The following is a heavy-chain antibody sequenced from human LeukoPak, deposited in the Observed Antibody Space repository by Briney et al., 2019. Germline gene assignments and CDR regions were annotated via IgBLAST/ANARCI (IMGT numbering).Heavy chain of an antibody. CDR1: GFTFSSYG. D-gene: IGHD5-18*01. V-gene: IGHV3-30*18. Sequence: PSGGSLRLSCAASGFTFSSYGMHWVRQAPGKGLEWVAVISYDGSNKYYADSVKGRFTISRDNSKNTLYLQMNSLRAEDTAVYYCAKAATQLWSSPLLDYWGQGTLVTVSS. J-gene: IGHJ4*02. CDR3: AKAATQLWSSPLLDY. CDR2: ISYDGSNK.